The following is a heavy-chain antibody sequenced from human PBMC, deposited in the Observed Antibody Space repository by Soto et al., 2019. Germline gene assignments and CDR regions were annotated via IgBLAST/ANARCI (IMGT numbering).Heavy chain of an antibody. D-gene: IGHD6-25*01. J-gene: IGHJ4*02. CDR3: ARRKERSGPHYFDY. Sequence: ASVKVSCKASGYTFTSYGICWVRQATGQGLEWMGWMNPYSGNTGYAQKFQGRVTVTRNTSISTVYMELSGLRPDDTAVYYCARRKERSGPHYFDYWGQGSQVTVSS. CDR2: MNPYSGNT. V-gene: IGHV1-8*02. CDR1: GYTFTSYG.